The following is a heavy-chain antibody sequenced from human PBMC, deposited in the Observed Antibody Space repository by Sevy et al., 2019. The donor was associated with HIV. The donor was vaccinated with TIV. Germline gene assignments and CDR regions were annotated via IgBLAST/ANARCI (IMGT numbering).Heavy chain of an antibody. CDR1: GGSFSGYS. Sequence: SETLSLTCAVSGGSFSGYSWDWIRQPPGKGLEWIGEVNHSGSTNYNPSLKSRVTISVDTSKNQFSRKLNFVTAADTAVYYCARGGDGVVPSPIIGLGPWTKYWYFDLWGRATLVTVSS. CDR2: VNHSGST. D-gene: IGHD3-3*01. V-gene: IGHV4-34*01. J-gene: IGHJ2*01. CDR3: ARGGDGVVPSPIIGLGPWTKYWYFDL.